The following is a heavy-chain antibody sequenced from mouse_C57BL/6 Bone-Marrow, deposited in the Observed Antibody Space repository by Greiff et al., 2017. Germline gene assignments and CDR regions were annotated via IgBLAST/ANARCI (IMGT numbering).Heavy chain of an antibody. D-gene: IGHD2-5*01. CDR2: INPSNGGT. V-gene: IGHV1-53*01. J-gene: IGHJ4*01. Sequence: QVQLQQPGTELVKPGASVKLSCKASGYTFTSYWMHWVKQRPGQGLEWIGNINPSNGGTNYNEKFKSKATLTVDKSSSTAYMQLSSLTSEDSAVYYCARSFYSNYVYYYAMDYWGQGTSVTVSS. CDR3: ARSFYSNYVYYYAMDY. CDR1: GYTFTSYW.